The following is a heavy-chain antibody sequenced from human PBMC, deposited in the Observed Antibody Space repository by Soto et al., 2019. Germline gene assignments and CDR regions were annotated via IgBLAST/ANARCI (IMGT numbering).Heavy chain of an antibody. Sequence: SETLSLTCTVSGGSISSSSYYWGWIRQPPGKGLEWIGSIYYSGSTYYNPSLKSRVTISVDTSKNQFSLKLSSVTAAVTAVYYCARPIDIVVVPAAIGGWFDPWGQGTLVTVSS. V-gene: IGHV4-39*01. CDR1: GGSISSSSYY. CDR2: IYYSGST. CDR3: ARPIDIVVVPAAIGGWFDP. J-gene: IGHJ5*02. D-gene: IGHD2-2*01.